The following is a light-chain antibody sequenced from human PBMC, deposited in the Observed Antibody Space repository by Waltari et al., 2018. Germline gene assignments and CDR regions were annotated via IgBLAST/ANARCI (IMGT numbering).Light chain of an antibody. CDR2: WAS. CDR3: QQYYSTPWT. CDR1: QRVLSSSNNKNY. Sequence: DIVMTQSPDSLAVSLGARATINCKSSQRVLSSSNNKNYLAWYQQKPGQPPKLLIYWASTRESGVPDRFSGSGSGTDFTLTISSLQAEDVAVYYCQQYYSTPWTFGQGTKVEIK. J-gene: IGKJ1*01. V-gene: IGKV4-1*01.